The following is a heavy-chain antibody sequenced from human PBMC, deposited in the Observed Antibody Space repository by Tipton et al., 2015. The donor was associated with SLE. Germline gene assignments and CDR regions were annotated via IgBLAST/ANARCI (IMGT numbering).Heavy chain of an antibody. V-gene: IGHV4-59*01. CDR2: IYYSGST. D-gene: IGHD3-22*01. J-gene: IGHJ4*02. Sequence: TLSLTCTVSGGSIGGFYWNWIRQSPGKGLGWIGYIYYSGSTNYNPSLKSRLTMSVDTSKNQLSLKLSSVTAADTAVYYCARGHGSGFYSDNWGQGTLVTVSS. CDR1: GGSIGGFY. CDR3: ARGHGSGFYSDN.